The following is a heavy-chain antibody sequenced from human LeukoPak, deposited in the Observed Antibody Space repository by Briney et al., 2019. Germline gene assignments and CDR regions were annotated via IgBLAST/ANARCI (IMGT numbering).Heavy chain of an antibody. J-gene: IGHJ4*02. D-gene: IGHD6-13*01. CDR2: ISYDVKHK. CDR3: ARGGPHSSWPVDS. V-gene: IGHV3-30*04. Sequence: PGGSLRLSCAASGFTFSTYAMHWVRQAPDKGLEWVAVISYDVKHKYYADSVTGGFTISRDNSKHTLYLQMRSLRAEDTAVYYCARGGPHSSWPVDSWGQGTLVTVSS. CDR1: GFTFSTYA.